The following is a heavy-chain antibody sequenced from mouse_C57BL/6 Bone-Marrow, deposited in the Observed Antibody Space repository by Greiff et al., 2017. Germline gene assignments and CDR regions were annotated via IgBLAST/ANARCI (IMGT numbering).Heavy chain of an antibody. J-gene: IGHJ1*03. V-gene: IGHV14-4*01. CDR2: IDPENGDT. D-gene: IGHD1-1*01. CDR3: TIYYYGSSYWYFDV. CDR1: GFNIKDDY. Sequence: EVKLQESGAELVRPGASVKLSCTASGFNIKDDYMHWVKQRPEQGLAWIGWIDPENGDTEYASKFQGKATITADTSSNTAYLQLSSLTSEDTAVYYCTIYYYGSSYWYFDVWGTGTTVTVSS.